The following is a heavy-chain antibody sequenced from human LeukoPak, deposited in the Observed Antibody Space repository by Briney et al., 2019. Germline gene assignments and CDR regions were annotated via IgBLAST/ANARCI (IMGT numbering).Heavy chain of an antibody. CDR2: INPNSGGT. V-gene: IGHV1-2*02. CDR3: ARQGALVKGIDY. D-gene: IGHD6-13*01. J-gene: IGHJ4*02. Sequence: VASVKVSCKASGYTFTGYYMRWVRQAPGQGLEWLGWINPNSGGTNYAQKFQGRVTMTRDTSINTAYMELSRLRSDDTAVYYCARQGALVKGIDYWGQGTLVTVSS. CDR1: GYTFTGYY.